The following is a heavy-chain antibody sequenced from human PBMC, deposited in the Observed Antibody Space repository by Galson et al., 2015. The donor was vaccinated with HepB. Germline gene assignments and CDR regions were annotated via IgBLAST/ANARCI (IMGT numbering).Heavy chain of an antibody. D-gene: IGHD2-15*01. Sequence: SVKVSCKASGYTFTSYYMHWVRQAPGQGLEWMGIINPSGGSTSYAQKFQGRVTMTRDTSTSTVYMELSSLRSEDTAVYYCARTATSYCSGGSCYLSKSPTPYYFDYWGQGTLVTVSS. V-gene: IGHV1-46*03. CDR2: INPSGGST. CDR3: ARTATSYCSGGSCYLSKSPTPYYFDY. CDR1: GYTFTSYY. J-gene: IGHJ4*02.